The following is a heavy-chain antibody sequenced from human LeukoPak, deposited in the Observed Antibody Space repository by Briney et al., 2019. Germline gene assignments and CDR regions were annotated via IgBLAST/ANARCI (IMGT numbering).Heavy chain of an antibody. V-gene: IGHV4-39*01. D-gene: IGHD1-1*01. CDR3: ARHRRVTNWYVDF. CDR2: VYYAGTT. CDR1: GGSISTNSNFF. Sequence: PSGTLSLTCTVSGGSISTNSNFFWGWIRQPPGKGLDWIGIVYYAGTTYYNPSLKSRVTIFVDTSKNLFSLRLTSVTAADTAVYYCARHRRVTNWYVDFWGQGTLVTVSS. J-gene: IGHJ4*02.